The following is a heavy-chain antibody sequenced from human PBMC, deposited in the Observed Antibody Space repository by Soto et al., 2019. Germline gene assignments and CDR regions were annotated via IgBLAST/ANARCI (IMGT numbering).Heavy chain of an antibody. Sequence: SEALSLTCTVSGDSISSGDYYWSWLRQPPGKGLEWIGCIYYSGNTYYNPSLKSRVTLSEYTYKNQFALKLSSVTAAETAVYYFVCYWSTGSYYDAFDIWGQGTMVTVSS. V-gene: IGHV4-30-4*01. J-gene: IGHJ3*02. CDR3: VCYWSTGSYYDAFDI. CDR1: GDSISSGDYY. D-gene: IGHD1-26*01. CDR2: IYYSGNT.